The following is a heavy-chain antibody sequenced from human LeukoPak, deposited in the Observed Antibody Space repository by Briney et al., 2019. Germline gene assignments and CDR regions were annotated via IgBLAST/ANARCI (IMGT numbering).Heavy chain of an antibody. D-gene: IGHD3-9*01. J-gene: IGHJ4*02. CDR1: GYTLTELS. V-gene: IGHV1-24*01. Sequence: ASVKVSCKVSGYTLTELSMHWVRQAPGKGLEWMGGFDPEDGETIYAQKFQGRVAMTEDTSTDTAYMELSSLRSEDTAVYYCATGQDILTGYFDYWGQGTLVTVSS. CDR2: FDPEDGET. CDR3: ATGQDILTGYFDY.